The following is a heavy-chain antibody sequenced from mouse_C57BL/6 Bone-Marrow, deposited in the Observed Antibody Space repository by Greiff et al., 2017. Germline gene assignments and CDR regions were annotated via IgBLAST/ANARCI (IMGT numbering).Heavy chain of an antibody. Sequence: EVKVVASGGGLVKPGGSLKLSCAASGFTFSDYGMHWVRQAPEKGLEWVAYISSGSSTIYYADTVKGRFTISRDNAKNTLFLQMTSLRSEDTAMYYCARQGLRAMDYWGQGTSVTVSS. D-gene: IGHD3-3*01. V-gene: IGHV5-17*01. J-gene: IGHJ4*01. CDR1: GFTFSDYG. CDR3: ARQGLRAMDY. CDR2: ISSGSSTI.